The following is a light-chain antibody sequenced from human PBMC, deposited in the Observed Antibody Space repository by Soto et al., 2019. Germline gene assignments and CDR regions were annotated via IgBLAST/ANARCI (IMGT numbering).Light chain of an antibody. Sequence: QSALTQPPSVSGAPGQRVTISCTGSSSNIGAGYDVHWYQQLPGTAPKLLIYGNSNRPSWVPDRFSGSKSGTSASLAITGLQAEDEADYYCQSYDSSLSAPYVFGTGTKVTVL. CDR2: GNS. J-gene: IGLJ1*01. V-gene: IGLV1-40*01. CDR1: SSNIGAGYD. CDR3: QSYDSSLSAPYV.